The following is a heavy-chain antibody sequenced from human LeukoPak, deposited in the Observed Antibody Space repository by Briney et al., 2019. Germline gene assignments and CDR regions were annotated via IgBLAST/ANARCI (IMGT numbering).Heavy chain of an antibody. Sequence: PSETLSLTCTVSGGSIISYYWNWIRQPPGKGLEWIGYIHSSGTTSYNPSLKSRVTISLDTSKNQFSLKLSSVTAADTAVYYCARRIWPWGQGTLVTVSS. CDR2: IHSSGTT. CDR1: GGSIISYY. V-gene: IGHV4-59*01. CDR3: ARRIWP. J-gene: IGHJ5*02.